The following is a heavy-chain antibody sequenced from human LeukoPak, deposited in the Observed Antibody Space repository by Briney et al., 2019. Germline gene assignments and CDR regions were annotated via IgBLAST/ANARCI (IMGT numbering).Heavy chain of an antibody. CDR2: INSNSGDT. J-gene: IGHJ4*02. V-gene: IGHV1-2*02. CDR3: ARGMYDSRPV. CDR1: GGTFSSYA. D-gene: IGHD3-22*01. Sequence: ASVKVSCKASGGTFSSYAISWVRQAPGQGLEWMGWINSNSGDTNYAQNFQDRVTMTRDTSITTAYMDLTRLTSDDTALYFCARGMYDSRPVWGQGTLVTVSS.